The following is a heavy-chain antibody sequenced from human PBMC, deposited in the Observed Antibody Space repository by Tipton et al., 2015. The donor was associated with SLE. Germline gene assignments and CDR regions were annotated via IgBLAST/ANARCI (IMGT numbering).Heavy chain of an antibody. D-gene: IGHD3-10*01. J-gene: IGHJ4*02. CDR2: IYYSGST. Sequence: TLSLTCTVSGGSISSGGYYWSWIRQHPGKGLEWIGYIYYSGSTYYNPSLKSRVTISVDTSKNQFSLKLSSVTAADTAVYYCARGGPFGDSYGSGGSHPAYDYWGQGTLVTVSS. CDR3: ARGGPFGDSYGSGGSHPAYDY. CDR1: GGSISSGGYY. V-gene: IGHV4-31*03.